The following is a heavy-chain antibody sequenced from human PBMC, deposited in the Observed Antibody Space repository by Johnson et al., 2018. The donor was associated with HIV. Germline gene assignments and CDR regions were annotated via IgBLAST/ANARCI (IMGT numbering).Heavy chain of an antibody. CDR2: ISSNGGST. CDR3: ARVGDSSSSLGAFDI. Sequence: VQLVESGGGLVQPGGSLRFSCAASGFTFSSYAMSWVRQAPGKGLEWVSAISSNGGSTYYPGSVKGRFTISRDNSKNTLYLQMNSLRAEDTAVYYCARVGDSSSSLGAFDIWGQGTMVTVSS. CDR1: GFTFSSYA. D-gene: IGHD6-6*01. J-gene: IGHJ3*02. V-gene: IGHV3-23*04.